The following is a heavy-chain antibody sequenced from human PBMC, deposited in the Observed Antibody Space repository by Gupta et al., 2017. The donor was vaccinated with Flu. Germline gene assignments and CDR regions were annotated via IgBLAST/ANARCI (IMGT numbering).Heavy chain of an antibody. CDR1: GFTFSSYS. Sequence: EVQLVESGGGLVKPGGSLRLSCAASGFTFSSYSMTWSRQAPGKGLEWVSSISSSSSYIYYANSVKGRFTISRDNAKNALYLQMNSLRAEDTAVYYCARESWSLLWFGELFQGPYGMDVWGQGTTVTVSS. J-gene: IGHJ6*02. V-gene: IGHV3-21*01. CDR3: ARESWSLLWFGELFQGPYGMDV. D-gene: IGHD3-10*01. CDR2: ISSSSSYI.